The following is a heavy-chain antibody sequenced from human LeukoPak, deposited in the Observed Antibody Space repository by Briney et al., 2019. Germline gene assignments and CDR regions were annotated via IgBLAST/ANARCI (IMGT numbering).Heavy chain of an antibody. V-gene: IGHV1-69*01. CDR2: IIPIFGTA. Sequence: GSSVKVSCKASGGNFSSYAISWVGQAPGQGLEWMGGIIPIFGTANYAQKFQGRVTITADESTSTAYMELSSLSPVDTAVYSCATLTTVITGGGFHFDYWGQGTLVTVSS. CDR3: ATLTTVITGGGFHFDY. J-gene: IGHJ4*02. D-gene: IGHD4-23*01. CDR1: GGNFSSYA.